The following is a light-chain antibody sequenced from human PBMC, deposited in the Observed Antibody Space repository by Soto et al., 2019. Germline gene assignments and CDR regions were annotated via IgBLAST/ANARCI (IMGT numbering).Light chain of an antibody. Sequence: QSVLTQPPSASGSPGQSVAISCTGTSSDVGGYNYVSWYQQHPGKAPKLMIYEVNKRPSGVPDRFSGSKSGNTASLTVSGLKAEDAAHYYCSSYAGSRNVFGSGTKVTVL. V-gene: IGLV2-8*01. CDR2: EVN. CDR3: SSYAGSRNV. J-gene: IGLJ1*01. CDR1: SSDVGGYNY.